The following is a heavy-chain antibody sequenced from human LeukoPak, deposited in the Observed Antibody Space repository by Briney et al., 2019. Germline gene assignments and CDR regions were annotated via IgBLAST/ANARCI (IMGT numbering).Heavy chain of an antibody. V-gene: IGHV3-20*04. CDR1: GFTFDDYG. CDR3: ARVGAVAGKGGFFDY. Sequence: GGSLRLSCAASGFTFDDYGMSWVRQAPGKGLEWVSGINWNGGSTGYADSVKGRFTISRDNAKNSLYLQMNSLRAEDTALYYCARVGAVAGKGGFFDYWGQGTLVTVSS. D-gene: IGHD6-19*01. CDR2: INWNGGST. J-gene: IGHJ4*02.